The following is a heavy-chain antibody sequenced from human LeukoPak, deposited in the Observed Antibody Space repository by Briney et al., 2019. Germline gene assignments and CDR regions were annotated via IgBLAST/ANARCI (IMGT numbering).Heavy chain of an antibody. Sequence: KPSETLSLTCNVSGDSITSGGFYWAWIRQSPGKGLEWIGNVYYSGSTQYNPSLRGRVSISMDMTKNQFSLNLNSVSVTDTAIYYCARRDYAASFDPWGQGTLVTVSS. D-gene: IGHD4/OR15-4a*01. V-gene: IGHV4-39*01. CDR1: GDSITSGGFY. CDR2: VYYSGST. CDR3: ARRDYAASFDP. J-gene: IGHJ5*02.